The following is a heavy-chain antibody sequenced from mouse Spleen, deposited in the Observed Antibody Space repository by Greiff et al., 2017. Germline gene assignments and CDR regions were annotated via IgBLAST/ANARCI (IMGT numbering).Heavy chain of an antibody. D-gene: IGHD1-1*02. Sequence: QVQLQQPGAELVRPGTSVKLSCKASGYTFTSYWMHWVKQRPGQGLEWIGVIDPSDSYTNYNQKFKGKATLTVDTSSSTAYMQLSSLTSEDSAVYYCARDGVFAYWGQGTLVTVSA. CDR1: GYTFTSYW. CDR3: ARDGVFAY. CDR2: IDPSDSYT. J-gene: IGHJ3*01. V-gene: IGHV1-59*01.